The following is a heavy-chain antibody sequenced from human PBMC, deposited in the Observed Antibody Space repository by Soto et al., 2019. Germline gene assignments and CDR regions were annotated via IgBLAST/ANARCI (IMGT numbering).Heavy chain of an antibody. J-gene: IGHJ2*01. CDR3: ARTTAGSVAGTEYFDL. CDR2: IYHSGST. Sequence: QVQLQESGPGLVKPSGTLSLTCAVSSGSISSSNWWSWVRQPPGKGLEWIGEIYHSGSTNYNPSLKSRVNLAVDKSNNQFSLRLSSVSAADTAVYYCARTTAGSVAGTEYFDLWGRGTLVTVSS. V-gene: IGHV4-4*02. D-gene: IGHD6-19*01. CDR1: SGSISSSNW.